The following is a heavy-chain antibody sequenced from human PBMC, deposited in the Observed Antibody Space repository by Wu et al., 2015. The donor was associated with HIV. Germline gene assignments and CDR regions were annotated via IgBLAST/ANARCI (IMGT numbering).Heavy chain of an antibody. J-gene: IGHJ4*02. V-gene: IGHV1-18*01. Sequence: QVQLVQSGGEVKKPGASVKVSCKASGYSFVGYSLNWVRQAPGQGLEWMGWIGVSNGNTIYAQKFQGRVIMTTDKPTSTVYMELKSLTSDDTAIYYCVRKNGYSGYYPFDLWGQGTLVTVSS. D-gene: IGHD5-12*01. CDR1: GYSFVGYS. CDR3: VRKNGYSGYYPFDL. CDR2: IGVSNGNT.